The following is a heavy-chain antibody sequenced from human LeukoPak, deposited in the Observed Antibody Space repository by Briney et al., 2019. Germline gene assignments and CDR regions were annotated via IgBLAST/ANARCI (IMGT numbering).Heavy chain of an antibody. CDR2: ISSSSSYI. Sequence: PGGSLRLSCAASGFTFSSYSMNWVRQAPGKGLEWVSSISSSSSYIYYADSVKGRFTISRDNAKNSLYLQMNSLRAEDTAVYYCARDVFIAATITSSGDWGQGTLVTVSS. CDR1: GFTFSSYS. CDR3: ARDVFIAATITSSGD. J-gene: IGHJ4*02. D-gene: IGHD5-12*01. V-gene: IGHV3-21*01.